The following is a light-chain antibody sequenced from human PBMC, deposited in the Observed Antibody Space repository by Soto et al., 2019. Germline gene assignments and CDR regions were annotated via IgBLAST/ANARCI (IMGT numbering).Light chain of an antibody. Sequence: QSALAQPASVSGSPGQSITISCTGSSSDIASFNYVSWYQRYPGKAPKLLIYQVTSRASGDSHRFSGSKFGDTASLTISRLQPEDEAEYYCNSYSSRTFYVFGTGTKATVL. CDR3: NSYSSRTFYV. V-gene: IGLV2-14*01. J-gene: IGLJ1*01. CDR1: SSDIASFNY. CDR2: QVT.